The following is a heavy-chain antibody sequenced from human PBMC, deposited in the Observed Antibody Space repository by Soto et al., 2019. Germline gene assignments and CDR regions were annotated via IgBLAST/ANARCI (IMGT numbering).Heavy chain of an antibody. J-gene: IGHJ6*02. V-gene: IGHV3-23*01. CDR3: AKAKYDFWSGYYGYFYYGMDV. CDR2: ISGTGGST. D-gene: IGHD3-3*01. CDR1: GFTFSSYA. Sequence: PGGSLRLSCAASGFTFSSYAMSWVRQAPGKGLEWVSAISGTGGSTYYADSVKGRFTISRDNSKNTLYLQMNSLRAEDTAVYYCAKAKYDFWSGYYGYFYYGMDVWGQGTSVTVSS.